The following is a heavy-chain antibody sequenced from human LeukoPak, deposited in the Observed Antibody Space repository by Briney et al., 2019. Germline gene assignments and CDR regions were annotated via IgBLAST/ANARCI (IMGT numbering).Heavy chain of an antibody. CDR3: ASGAGLRFLEWLLPLDY. CDR1: GYTFTGYY. J-gene: IGHJ4*02. V-gene: IGHV1-2*02. Sequence: ASVNDSCKASGYTFTGYYMHWVRQAPGQGLEWMGCINPNSGGTNYAQKFQGRVTMTRDTSISTAYMELSRLRSDNTAVYYCASGAGLRFLEWLLPLDYWGQGTLVTVSS. CDR2: INPNSGGT. D-gene: IGHD3-3*01.